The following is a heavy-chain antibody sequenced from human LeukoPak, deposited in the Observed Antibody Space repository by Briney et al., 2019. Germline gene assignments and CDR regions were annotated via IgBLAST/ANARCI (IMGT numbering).Heavy chain of an antibody. CDR2: ISGSGGST. D-gene: IGHD3-3*01. CDR3: ARGPSSGWDLEYYYYMDV. Sequence: PGGSLRLSCAASGFTFSSYAMNWVRQVPGKGLEWVSIISGSGGSTHYADSVKGRFTISRDNAKNSLYLQMNSLRAEDTAVYYCARGPSSGWDLEYYYYMDVWGKGTTVTVSS. CDR1: GFTFSSYA. V-gene: IGHV3-23*01. J-gene: IGHJ6*03.